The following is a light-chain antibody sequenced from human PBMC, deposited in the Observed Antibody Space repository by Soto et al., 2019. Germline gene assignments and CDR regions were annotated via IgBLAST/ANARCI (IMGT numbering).Light chain of an antibody. CDR1: QSVSNH. J-gene: IGKJ3*01. CDR3: QQYNNWPPFT. Sequence: EIVMTQSPATLSVSPGEGATLSCRASQSVSNHLAWYQQKPGQAPRLLIYGASTRATGIPDRFSGSGSGTEFTLTISTLQSEDFAVYYCQQYNNWPPFTFGPGTKVDIK. V-gene: IGKV3-15*01. CDR2: GAS.